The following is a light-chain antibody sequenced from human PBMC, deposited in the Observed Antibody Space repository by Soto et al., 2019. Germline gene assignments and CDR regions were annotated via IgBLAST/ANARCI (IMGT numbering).Light chain of an antibody. Sequence: QSALTQPASVSGSPGQSITISCTGTSSDVGGYNYVSWYQQHPGKAPQLMIYDVSNRPSGVSNRFSGSKSGNTASLTISGLQADDEADYYCSSYTSSNTDVFGTGTKVTVL. V-gene: IGLV2-14*01. J-gene: IGLJ1*01. CDR2: DVS. CDR3: SSYTSSNTDV. CDR1: SSDVGGYNY.